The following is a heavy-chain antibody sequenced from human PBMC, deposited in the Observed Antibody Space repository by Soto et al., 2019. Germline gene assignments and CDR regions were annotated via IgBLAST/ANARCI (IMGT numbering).Heavy chain of an antibody. V-gene: IGHV3-33*01. D-gene: IGHD6-13*01. CDR2: IWYDGSNK. CDR1: GFTFSSYG. CDR3: ATDLKEPKAAPAYYYYGMDV. Sequence: GGSLRLSCAASGFTFSSYGMHWVRQAPGKGLEWVAVIWYDGSNKYYADSVKGRFTISRDNSKNTLYLQMNSLRAEDTAVYYCATDLKEPKAAPAYYYYGMDVWGQGTTVTVSS. J-gene: IGHJ6*02.